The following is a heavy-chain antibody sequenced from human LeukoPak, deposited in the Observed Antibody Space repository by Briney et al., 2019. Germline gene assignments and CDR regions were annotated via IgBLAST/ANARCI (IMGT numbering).Heavy chain of an antibody. D-gene: IGHD3-3*01. Sequence: VASVKVSCKASGYTFTGYYMHWVRQAPGQGLEWMGWINSNSGGTNYAQKFQGRVTMTRDTSISTAYMELSRLRSDDTAVYYCARDHDFWSGYYGFDPWGQGTLVTVSS. V-gene: IGHV1-2*02. CDR1: GYTFTGYY. CDR2: INSNSGGT. J-gene: IGHJ5*02. CDR3: ARDHDFWSGYYGFDP.